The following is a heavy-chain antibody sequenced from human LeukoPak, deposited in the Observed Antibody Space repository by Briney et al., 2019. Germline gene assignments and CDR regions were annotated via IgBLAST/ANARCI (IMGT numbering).Heavy chain of an antibody. J-gene: IGHJ4*02. V-gene: IGHV3-9*01. D-gene: IGHD2-21*01. Sequence: GGSLRLSCAASGFTFDDYGMHWVRQAPGKGLEWVSGIRWDSGSIGYGDSVRGRFTIYRDNAKNCLYLKLNSLRAADTALYYCAKVGDPTGQPLDYWGQGTLVTVSS. CDR2: IRWDSGSI. CDR3: AKVGDPTGQPLDY. CDR1: GFTFDDYG.